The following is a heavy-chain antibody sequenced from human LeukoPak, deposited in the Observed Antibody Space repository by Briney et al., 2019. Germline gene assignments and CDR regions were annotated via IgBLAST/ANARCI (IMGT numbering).Heavy chain of an antibody. CDR3: AKGRGSPYYFDY. CDR2: IGDGGGSI. J-gene: IGHJ4*02. Sequence: QPGGSLSLSCGASGFTFSSYAMTWVRQAPGKGLEWVSAIGDGGGSINYADSVKGRFTISGDNSKNTLYLQLNILRAEDTAVYFCAKGRGSPYYFDYWGQGTLVTVSS. D-gene: IGHD1-26*01. CDR1: GFTFSSYA. V-gene: IGHV3-23*01.